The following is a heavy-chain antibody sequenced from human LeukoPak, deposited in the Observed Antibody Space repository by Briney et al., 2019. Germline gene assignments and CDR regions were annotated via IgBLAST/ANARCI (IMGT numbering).Heavy chain of an antibody. CDR3: ASYLRDATSLDY. V-gene: IGHV1-18*01. Sequence: ASVKVSCKASGYTFTSYGISWVRQAPGQGLEWMGWISAYNGNTNYVEKLQGRVTMTTDTSTSTAYMELRSLRSDDTAVYYCASYLRDATSLDYWGQGTLVTVSS. D-gene: IGHD2-15*01. CDR1: GYTFTSYG. J-gene: IGHJ4*02. CDR2: ISAYNGNT.